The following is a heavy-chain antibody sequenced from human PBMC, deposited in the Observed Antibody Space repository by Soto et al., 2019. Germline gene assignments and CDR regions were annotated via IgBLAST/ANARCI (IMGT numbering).Heavy chain of an antibody. CDR1: GYTFTSYG. V-gene: IGHV1-18*01. J-gene: IGHJ4*02. Sequence: QVQLVQSGAEVKKPGASVKVSCKASGYTFTSYGISWVRQAPGQGLEWMGWISAYNGNTNYAQKLKGRVTMTTHTSTSTANREPRSLRTDDTAVYNCARAPGEEYISSSGDYWGQGTLVTVSS. D-gene: IGHD6-6*01. CDR3: ARAPGEEYISSSGDY. CDR2: ISAYNGNT.